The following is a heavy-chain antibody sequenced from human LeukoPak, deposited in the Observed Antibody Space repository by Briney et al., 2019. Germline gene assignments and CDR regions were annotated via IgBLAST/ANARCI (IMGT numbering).Heavy chain of an antibody. Sequence: GESLKISCKGSGYSFTIYWIGWVRQMPGKGLEWMGIIYPGDSDTRYSPSFQGQVTISADKSISTAYLQWSSLKASDTAMYYCARLALSYYDFWSGSPFDYWGQGTLVTVSS. D-gene: IGHD3-3*01. CDR1: GYSFTIYW. CDR2: IYPGDSDT. CDR3: ARLALSYYDFWSGSPFDY. J-gene: IGHJ4*02. V-gene: IGHV5-51*01.